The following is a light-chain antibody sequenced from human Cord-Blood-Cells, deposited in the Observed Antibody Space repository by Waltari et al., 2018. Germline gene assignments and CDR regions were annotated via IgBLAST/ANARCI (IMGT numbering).Light chain of an antibody. V-gene: IGLV1-44*01. Sequence: QSVLTQPPSASGTPGQRVTISCSGSSSNIGSNTVNWYQQLPGTAPKLLIYRNNPRPSGVPGRFSGSKSGTSASLAISGLQAEDEADYYCAAWDDSLNGYVFGTGTKVTVL. CDR2: RNN. CDR3: AAWDDSLNGYV. J-gene: IGLJ1*01. CDR1: SSNIGSNT.